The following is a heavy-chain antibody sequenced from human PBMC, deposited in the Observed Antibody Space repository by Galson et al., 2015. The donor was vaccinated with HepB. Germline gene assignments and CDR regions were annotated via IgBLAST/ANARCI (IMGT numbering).Heavy chain of an antibody. J-gene: IGHJ4*02. CDR3: VGFSRTVIAVAGIFDY. Sequence: SLRLSCAASGFTFSSYAMHWVRQAPGKGLEWVAVISYDGSNKYYAYSVKGRFTISRDNSKNTLYLQMNSLRAEDTAVYYCVGFSRTVIAVAGIFDYWGQGTLATVSS. V-gene: IGHV3-30-3*01. CDR2: ISYDGSNK. D-gene: IGHD6-19*01. CDR1: GFTFSSYA.